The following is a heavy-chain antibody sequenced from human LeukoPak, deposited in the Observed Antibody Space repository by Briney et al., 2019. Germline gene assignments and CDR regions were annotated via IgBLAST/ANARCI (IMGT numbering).Heavy chain of an antibody. Sequence: ASVKVSCKASGYTFTGYYMHWVRQAPGQGLEWMGWINPNSGGTNYAQKFQERVTITRDMSTSTAYMELSSLGSEDTAVYYCAAVLGYCSSTSCPYYYMDVWGKGTTVTVSS. V-gene: IGHV1-2*02. CDR2: INPNSGGT. D-gene: IGHD2-2*01. CDR3: AAVLGYCSSTSCPYYYMDV. J-gene: IGHJ6*03. CDR1: GYTFTGYY.